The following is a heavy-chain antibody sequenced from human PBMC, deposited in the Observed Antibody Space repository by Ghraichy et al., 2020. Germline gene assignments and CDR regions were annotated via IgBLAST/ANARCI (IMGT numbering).Heavy chain of an antibody. CDR2: INHSGST. Sequence: ETLSLTCAVYGGSFSGYYWSWIRQPPGKGLEWIGEINHSGSTNYNPSLKSRVTISVDTSKNQFSLKLSSVTAADTAVYYCARAYDSGIDPWGQGTLVTVSS. CDR3: ARAYDSGIDP. J-gene: IGHJ5*02. CDR1: GGSFSGYY. D-gene: IGHD3-10*01. V-gene: IGHV4-34*01.